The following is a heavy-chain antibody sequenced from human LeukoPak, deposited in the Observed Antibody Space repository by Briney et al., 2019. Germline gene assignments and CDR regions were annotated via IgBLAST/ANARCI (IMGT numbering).Heavy chain of an antibody. CDR3: ARYSSGSCYDY. CDR2: ISTDGGGT. Sequence: GGSLRLSCAASGFTFTTYAMHWVRQAPGRGLEYASAISTDGGGTYYANSVKGRFTISRDNSKNTLYPQMGSLRVEDMAVYYCARYSSGSCYDYWGQGTLVTVSS. CDR1: GFTFTTYA. J-gene: IGHJ4*02. D-gene: IGHD6-13*01. V-gene: IGHV3-64*01.